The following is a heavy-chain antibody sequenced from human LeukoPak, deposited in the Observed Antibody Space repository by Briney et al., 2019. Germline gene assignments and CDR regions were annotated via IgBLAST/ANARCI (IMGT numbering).Heavy chain of an antibody. CDR1: GGTFSKYT. CDR3: ARVRDYGDYGDAFDI. V-gene: IGHV1-18*01. Sequence: ASVTVSCTASGGTFSKYTISWVRQRPGQGLEWMGWISAYNGNTNYAQKLQGRVTMTTDTSTSTAYMELRSLRSGDTAVYYCARVRDYGDYGDAFDIWGQGTMVTVSS. D-gene: IGHD4-17*01. J-gene: IGHJ3*02. CDR2: ISAYNGNT.